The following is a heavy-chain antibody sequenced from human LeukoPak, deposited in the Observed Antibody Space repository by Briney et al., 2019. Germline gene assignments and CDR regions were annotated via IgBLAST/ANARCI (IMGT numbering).Heavy chain of an antibody. V-gene: IGHV1-18*04. CDR2: ISAYNGNT. D-gene: IGHD6-19*01. CDR3: ARDIGVALGYSQH. J-gene: IGHJ1*01. CDR1: GYTFTSYG. Sequence: ASVKVSCKASGYTFTSYGIYWVRQAPGQGLERMGWISAYNGNTRFAQRLQGRVTMTTDTSTGTAYMELRSLRSDDTAVYYCARDIGVALGYSQHWGQGTLVTVSS.